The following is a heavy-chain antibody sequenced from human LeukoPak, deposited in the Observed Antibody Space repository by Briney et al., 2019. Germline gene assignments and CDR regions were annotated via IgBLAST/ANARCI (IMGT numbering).Heavy chain of an antibody. J-gene: IGHJ4*02. CDR3: ARDPGVHYYYFDH. CDR1: GCTFSSYG. CDR2: IWYDGSKR. V-gene: IGHV3-33*01. D-gene: IGHD3-10*01. Sequence: GGSLRLSCAASGCTFSSYGMHWLRQGPGKGLQWVAVIWYDGSKRFYADSVQGRFTISRDDSKNTLYLQMNSLRVEDAAVYYCARDPGVHYYYFDHWGQGSLVIVSS.